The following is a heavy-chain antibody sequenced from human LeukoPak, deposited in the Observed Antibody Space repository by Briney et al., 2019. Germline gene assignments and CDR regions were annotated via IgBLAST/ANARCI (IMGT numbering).Heavy chain of an antibody. CDR3: ARAPPGGVNFDWLDP. CDR1: GGSFSGYY. D-gene: IGHD3-16*01. V-gene: IGHV4-34*01. J-gene: IGHJ5*02. CDR2: INHSGST. Sequence: SETLSLTCAVYGGSFSGYYWSWIRQPPGKGLEWIGEINHSGSTNYNPSLKSRVTISVDTSKNQFSLKLSSVTAADTAVYYCARAPPGGVNFDWLDPWGQGTLVTVSS.